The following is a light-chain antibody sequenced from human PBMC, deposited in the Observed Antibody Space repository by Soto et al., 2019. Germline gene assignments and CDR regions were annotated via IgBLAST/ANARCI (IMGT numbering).Light chain of an antibody. Sequence: NFMLTQPHSVSESPGKTITISCTRSSDSIASTFVQWYQQRPGSAPTTVIYEDNQRPSGVPDRFSGSIDSSSNSASLTISGLKTEDEADYYCQSYDSSNQVFGGGTQLTVL. J-gene: IGLJ7*01. V-gene: IGLV6-57*04. CDR1: SDSIASTF. CDR3: QSYDSSNQV. CDR2: EDN.